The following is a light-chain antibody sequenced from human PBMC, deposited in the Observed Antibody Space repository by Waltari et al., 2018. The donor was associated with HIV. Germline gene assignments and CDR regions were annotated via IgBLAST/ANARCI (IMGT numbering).Light chain of an antibody. Sequence: EIVLTQSPATLSFSPGERATLSCRASQSVRSSLAWYQQKPGQAPRLLIYETSNRATGIPGRFKGSGSGTDFTLTISNLEPEDFAVYYCQQYGGTPWYTFGQGTKVEIK. CDR1: QSVRSS. CDR3: QQYGGTPWYT. CDR2: ETS. V-gene: IGKV3-11*01. J-gene: IGKJ2*01.